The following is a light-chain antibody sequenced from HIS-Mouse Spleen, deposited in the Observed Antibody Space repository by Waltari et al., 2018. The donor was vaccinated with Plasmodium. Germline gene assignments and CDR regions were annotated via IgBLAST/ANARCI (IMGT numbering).Light chain of an antibody. CDR2: EDS. V-gene: IGLV3-10*01. Sequence: SSELTQPPSVSVSPGTTARHHCTGDALPKKYAYWYQQKAGQAPVLVIDEDSKRPSGIPERFSGSSSGTMATLTISGAQVEDEADYYCYSTDSSGNHRVFGGGTKLTVL. CDR3: YSTDSSGNHRV. CDR1: ALPKKY. J-gene: IGLJ3*02.